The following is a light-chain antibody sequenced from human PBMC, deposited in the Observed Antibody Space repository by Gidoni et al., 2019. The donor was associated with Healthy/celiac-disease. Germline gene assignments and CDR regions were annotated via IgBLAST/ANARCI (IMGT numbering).Light chain of an antibody. J-gene: IGLJ1*01. V-gene: IGLV2-11*01. CDR1: SSDVCGYNY. Sequence: QSALTQPRSVSGSPGQSVTISCPGTSSDVCGYNYVSWYQQHPGKAPKLMLYDVSKRPSGVHDRFSGSKSGNTASLTISWLQAEDEADYYCCSYAGSYPYVFGTGTKVTVL. CDR3: CSYAGSYPYV. CDR2: DVS.